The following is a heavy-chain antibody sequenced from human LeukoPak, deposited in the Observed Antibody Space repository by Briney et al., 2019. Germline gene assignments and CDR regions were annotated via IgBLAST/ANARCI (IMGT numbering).Heavy chain of an antibody. CDR2: ISSSSSYI. J-gene: IGHJ4*02. Sequence: GGSLRLSCAASGFTFSSYAMSWVRQAPGKGLEWVSSISSSSSYIYYADSVKGRFTISRDNAKNSLYLQMNSLRAEDTAVYYCARDGGEWELLVYWGQGTLVTVSS. D-gene: IGHD1-26*01. V-gene: IGHV3-21*01. CDR3: ARDGGEWELLVY. CDR1: GFTFSSYA.